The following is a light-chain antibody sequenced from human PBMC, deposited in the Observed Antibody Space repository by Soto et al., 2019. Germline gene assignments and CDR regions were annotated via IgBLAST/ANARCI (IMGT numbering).Light chain of an antibody. Sequence: EIVLTQSPATLSLSPGESATLSCRASQRVSSYLAWYQQKPGQAPRLLIYGASTRATGIPARFSGSGSGTEFTLTISSLQSEDFAVYYCQQSDAWPRTFGQGTKVDIK. V-gene: IGKV3-15*01. CDR2: GAS. CDR1: QRVSSY. CDR3: QQSDAWPRT. J-gene: IGKJ1*01.